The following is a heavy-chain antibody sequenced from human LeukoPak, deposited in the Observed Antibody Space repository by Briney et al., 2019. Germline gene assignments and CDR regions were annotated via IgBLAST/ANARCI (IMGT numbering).Heavy chain of an antibody. J-gene: IGHJ5*02. V-gene: IGHV3-21*01. CDR3: ARDLRDDILTGPGGFDP. Sequence: GGSLRLSCAASGFTFSSYSMNWVRQAPGKGLEWVSSISSSSSYIYYADSVKGRFTISRDNAKNSLYLQMNSLRAEDTAVYYCARDLRDDILTGPGGFDPWGQGTLVTVSS. CDR1: GFTFSSYS. D-gene: IGHD3-9*01. CDR2: ISSSSSYI.